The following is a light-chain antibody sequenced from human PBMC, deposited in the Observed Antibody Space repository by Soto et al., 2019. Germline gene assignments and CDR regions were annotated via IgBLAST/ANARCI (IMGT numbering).Light chain of an antibody. CDR1: SSDVGSYNL. J-gene: IGLJ2*01. V-gene: IGLV2-23*01. Sequence: QSALTQPASVSGSPGQSITISCTGTSSDVGSYNLVSWYQKHPGKAPKLMIYEGSKRPSGVSNRFSGSKSGNTASLTISGLQAEDEADYYCCSYAGRTLFGGGTKLTV. CDR2: EGS. CDR3: CSYAGRTL.